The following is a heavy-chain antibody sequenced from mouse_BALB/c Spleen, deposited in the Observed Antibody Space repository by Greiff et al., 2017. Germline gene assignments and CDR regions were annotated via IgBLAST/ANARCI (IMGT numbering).Heavy chain of an antibody. Sequence: EVQRVESGGGLVKPGGSLKLSCAASGFTFSDYYMYWVRQTPEKRLEWVATISDGGSYTYYPDSVKGRFTISRDNAKNNLYLQMSSLKSVDTAMYYCARDEGLNYWGQGTSVTVSS. CDR1: GFTFSDYY. J-gene: IGHJ4*01. CDR2: ISDGGSYT. CDR3: ARDEGLNY. V-gene: IGHV5-4*02.